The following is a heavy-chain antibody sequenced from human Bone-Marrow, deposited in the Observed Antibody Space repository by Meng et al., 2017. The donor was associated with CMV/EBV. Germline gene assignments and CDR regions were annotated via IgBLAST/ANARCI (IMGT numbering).Heavy chain of an antibody. D-gene: IGHD4-23*01. V-gene: IGHV3-23*01. J-gene: IGHJ6*01. CDR2: ISGSGGST. CDR3: AKGSVVTTLGDYYYYYGMDV. CDR1: GFPFSSYA. Sequence: GGSLRLPCAASGFPFSSYAMSWVRQAPGKGLEWVSAISGSGGSTYYADSVKGRFTISRDNSKNTLYLQMNSLRAEDTAVYYCAKGSVVTTLGDYYYYYGMDVWGQGTTVTVSS.